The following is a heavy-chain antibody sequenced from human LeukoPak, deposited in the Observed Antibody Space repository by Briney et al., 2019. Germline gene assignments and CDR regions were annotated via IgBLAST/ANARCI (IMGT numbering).Heavy chain of an antibody. J-gene: IGHJ6*03. V-gene: IGHV4-59*01. CDR2: IYYSGSN. Sequence: SETLSLTCTVSGGSISSYHWIWIRQPPGKGLEWIGYIYYSGSNNYNPSLKSRVTISVDTSKNQFSLKLSSVTAADTAVYYCARALRTLNYYYYMDVWGKGTTVTISS. D-gene: IGHD2-2*01. CDR1: GGSISSYH. CDR3: ARALRTLNYYYYMDV.